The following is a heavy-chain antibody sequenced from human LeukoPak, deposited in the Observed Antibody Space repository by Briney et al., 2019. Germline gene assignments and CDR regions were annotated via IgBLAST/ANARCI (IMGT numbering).Heavy chain of an antibody. V-gene: IGHV4-34*01. CDR1: GGSFSGYY. J-gene: IGHJ4*02. CDR2: INHSGST. CDR3: ASINTTYGDHDY. Sequence: SETLSLTCAVYGGSFSGYYWSWIRQPPGKGLEWIGEINHSGSTNYNPSLKSRVTISVDTSKNQFPLKLSSVTAADTAVYYCASINTTYGDHDYWGQGTLVTVSS. D-gene: IGHD4-17*01.